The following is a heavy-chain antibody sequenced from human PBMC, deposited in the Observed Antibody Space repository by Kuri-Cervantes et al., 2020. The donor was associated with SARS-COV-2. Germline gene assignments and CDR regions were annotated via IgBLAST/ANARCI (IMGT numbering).Heavy chain of an antibody. Sequence: GESLKISCAASGFTFSSYAMSWVRQAPGKGLEWVSAISGSGGSTYYADSVKGRFTISRDNSKNTLYLQMNSLRAEDTAVYYCAKDYYSNSSNYFDYWGQGTLVTVSS. J-gene: IGHJ4*02. CDR2: ISGSGGST. D-gene: IGHD6-6*01. V-gene: IGHV3-23*01. CDR3: AKDYYSNSSNYFDY. CDR1: GFTFSSYA.